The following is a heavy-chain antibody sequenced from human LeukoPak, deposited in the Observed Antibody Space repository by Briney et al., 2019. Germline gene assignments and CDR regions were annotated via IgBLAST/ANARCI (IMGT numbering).Heavy chain of an antibody. Sequence: SSETLSLTCAVYGGSFSGYYWSWIRQPPGKGLEWIGEINHSGSTDYNPSLKSRVTISVDTSKNQFSLKLSSVTAADTAVYYCANQALGGDGYIFWGQGTLVTVSS. CDR1: GGSFSGYY. J-gene: IGHJ4*02. CDR2: INHSGST. CDR3: ANQALGGDGYIF. V-gene: IGHV4-34*01. D-gene: IGHD5-24*01.